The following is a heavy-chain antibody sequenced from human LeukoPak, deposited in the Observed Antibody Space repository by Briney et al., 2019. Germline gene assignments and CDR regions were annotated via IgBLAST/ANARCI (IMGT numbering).Heavy chain of an antibody. V-gene: IGHV4-30-4*01. J-gene: IGHJ4*02. D-gene: IGHD3-9*01. Sequence: SQTLSLTCTVSGGSISSGDYYWSWIRQPPGKGLEWIGYIYYSGSTYYNPSLKSRVTISVDTSKNQFSLKLSSVTAAVTAVYYCARGPLTGILDYWGQGTLVTVSS. CDR1: GGSISSGDYY. CDR2: IYYSGST. CDR3: ARGPLTGILDY.